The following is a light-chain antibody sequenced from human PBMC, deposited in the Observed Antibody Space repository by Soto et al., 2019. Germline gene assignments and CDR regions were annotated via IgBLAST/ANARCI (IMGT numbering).Light chain of an antibody. J-gene: IGKJ5*01. CDR1: QSVSNNY. Sequence: EIVLTQSPGTLSLSTWEIATLSCRASQSVSNNYLAWYQQKPGQAPRLLIYGASSRATGIPARFSGSGSGTDFTLTISSLEPEDFAVYYCQQRSNWPITFGQGTRLEIK. V-gene: IGKV3D-20*02. CDR2: GAS. CDR3: QQRSNWPIT.